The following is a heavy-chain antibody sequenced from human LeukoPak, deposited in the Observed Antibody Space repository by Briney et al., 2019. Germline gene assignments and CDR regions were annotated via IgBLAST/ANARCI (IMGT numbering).Heavy chain of an antibody. CDR1: GGTFSSYT. D-gene: IGHD4-23*01. V-gene: IGHV1-69*02. CDR3: ARAGGNSVWYFDL. Sequence: SVKVSCKASGGTFSSYTISWVRQAPGQGLEWTGRIIPILGIANYAQKFQGRVTITADKSTSTAYMELSSLRSEDTAVYYCARAGGNSVWYFDLWGRGTLVTVSS. CDR2: IIPILGIA. J-gene: IGHJ2*01.